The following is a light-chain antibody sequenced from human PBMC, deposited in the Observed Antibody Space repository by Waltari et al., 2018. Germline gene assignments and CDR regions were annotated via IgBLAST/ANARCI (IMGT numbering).Light chain of an antibody. Sequence: EVVLTQSPVTLSVSPGETVTLPCRASPSVASYLAGYQQKSGQAPRLLIYGASSRATGVPARFSGGGSATEFTLTISGLQSEDFAVYYCQQYGNLPPYTFGQGTQLEIK. CDR3: QQYGNLPPYT. J-gene: IGKJ2*01. CDR1: PSVASY. V-gene: IGKV3-15*01. CDR2: GAS.